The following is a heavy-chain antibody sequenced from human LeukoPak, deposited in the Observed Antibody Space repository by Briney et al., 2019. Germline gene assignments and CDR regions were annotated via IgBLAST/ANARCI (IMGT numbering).Heavy chain of an antibody. Sequence: PGRSLRLSCAASGFTFHDYAMHWVRQAPGKGLEWVSGINWNSDIIDYAVSVKGRFTISRDNTEGSLYLQMDSLRSEDTALYYCAKDRQYGDYGGGDFFDSWGQGTLVTVSS. V-gene: IGHV3-9*01. CDR3: AKDRQYGDYGGGDFFDS. J-gene: IGHJ4*02. D-gene: IGHD4-17*01. CDR2: INWNSDII. CDR1: GFTFHDYA.